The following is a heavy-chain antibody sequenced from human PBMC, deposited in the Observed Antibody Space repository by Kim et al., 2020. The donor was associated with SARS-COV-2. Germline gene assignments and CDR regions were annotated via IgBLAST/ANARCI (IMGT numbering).Heavy chain of an antibody. CDR2: IIPIFGTA. CDR1: GGTFSSYA. Sequence: SVKVSCKASGGTFSSYAISWVRQAPGQGLEWMGGIIPIFGTANYAQKFQGRVTITADESTSTAYMELSSLRSEDTAVYYCALSYYYDSSGYWVYWGQGTLVTVSS. V-gene: IGHV1-69*13. J-gene: IGHJ4*02. D-gene: IGHD3-22*01. CDR3: ALSYYYDSSGYWVY.